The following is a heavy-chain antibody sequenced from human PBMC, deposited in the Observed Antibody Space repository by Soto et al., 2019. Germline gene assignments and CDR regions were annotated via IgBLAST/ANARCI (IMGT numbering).Heavy chain of an antibody. Sequence: GASVKVSCKASGYTFTSYYMHWVRQAPGQGLEWMGIINPSGGSTSCAQKFQGRVTMTRDTSTSTVYMELSSLRSEDTAVYYCARRWGQGVWNDLGNYYYYMDVWGKGTTVTVSS. CDR1: GYTFTSYY. CDR2: INPSGGST. J-gene: IGHJ6*03. CDR3: ARRWGQGVWNDLGNYYYYMDV. V-gene: IGHV1-46*03. D-gene: IGHD1-1*01.